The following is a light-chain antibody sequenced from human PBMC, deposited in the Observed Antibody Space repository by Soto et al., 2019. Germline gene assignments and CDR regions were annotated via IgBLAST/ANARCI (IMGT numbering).Light chain of an antibody. V-gene: IGLV3-21*02. CDR2: DDK. J-gene: IGLJ1*01. CDR1: NIGTKS. CDR3: QVCERFSDHNFV. Sequence: SYDLTQPPSVSVSPGQTASITCGGDNIGTKSVHWYQQRPGQAPVLVVYDDKKRPSGIPERFSGSNSGNTATLTISRVETGDEADYYCQVCERFSDHNFVFGDGTKVTV.